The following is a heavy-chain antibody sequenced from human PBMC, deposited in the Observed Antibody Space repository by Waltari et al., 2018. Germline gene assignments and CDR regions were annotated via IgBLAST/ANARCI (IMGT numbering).Heavy chain of an antibody. CDR1: GYSFSRYD. CDR2: MNPNIGNK. V-gene: IGHV1-8*01. CDR3: ARGRHWNKESRFDY. Sequence: QVQLVQSGAEVKKPGASVKVSCKASGYSFSRYDVNGVRQASGGGLEWMGWMNPNIGNKGYALSFQGRVSVTVNTSTSTFYMELSSLTSVDTAVYFCARGRHWNKESRFDYWGQGTLVTVSS. D-gene: IGHD1-1*01. J-gene: IGHJ4*02.